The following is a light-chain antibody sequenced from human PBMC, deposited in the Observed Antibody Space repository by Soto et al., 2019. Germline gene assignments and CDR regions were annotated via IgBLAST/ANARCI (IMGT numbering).Light chain of an antibody. CDR2: GAS. CDR1: QSLGGS. V-gene: IGKV3-15*01. Sequence: IVMTQSPATLSVSPGERATLSCRASQSLGGSLAWYQQKPGQAPRLLIYGASTRVTGIPARFSGSGSGTEFTLTISSLQPEDFATYYCQQLNAYPLTFGGGTKVDI. CDR3: QQLNAYPLT. J-gene: IGKJ4*01.